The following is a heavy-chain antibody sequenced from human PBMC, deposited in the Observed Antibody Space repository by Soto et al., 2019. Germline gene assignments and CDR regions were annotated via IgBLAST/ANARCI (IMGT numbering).Heavy chain of an antibody. D-gene: IGHD3-16*01. V-gene: IGHV1-46*01. J-gene: IGHJ6*02. CDR2: INPSGGST. CDR1: GFTFTDYY. CDR3: LRDGAFMTNSGMDV. Sequence: QVQLVESGAEVKKPGASVMVSCKASGFTFTDYYMHWVRQAPGQGLEWIGIINPSGGSTTYAPKFLGRVTITRATSTSTLYIELRSLTSDDTAVYFCLRDGAFMTNSGMDVWGQGTTVTVSS.